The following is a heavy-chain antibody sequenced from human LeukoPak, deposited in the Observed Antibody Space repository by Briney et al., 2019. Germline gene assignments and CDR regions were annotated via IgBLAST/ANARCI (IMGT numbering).Heavy chain of an antibody. V-gene: IGHV1-2*06. Sequence: ASVKVSCKASGYIFIGYYMHWVRQAPGKGLEWMGRINPSSGGTKYAQKFQGRVTMTRDTSISTAYMELSRLRSDDTAVYYCARGGLILRYFVDYYYYYMDVWGKGTTVTVSS. J-gene: IGHJ6*03. CDR2: INPSSGGT. CDR3: ARGGLILRYFVDYYYYYMDV. CDR1: GYIFIGYY. D-gene: IGHD3-9*01.